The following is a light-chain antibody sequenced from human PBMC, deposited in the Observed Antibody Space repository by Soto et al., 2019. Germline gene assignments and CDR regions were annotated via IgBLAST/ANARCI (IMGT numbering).Light chain of an antibody. CDR3: QQYNNWPPLT. J-gene: IGKJ4*01. V-gene: IGKV3-15*01. Sequence: EIVMTQSPVTLAVSPGERATVSCRASQSVSRNVAWYQQKPGQAPRLLISAASTRATGIPARFSGSGSGTEFTLTISSLQSEDFAVYYCQQYNNWPPLTFGGGTKVEIK. CDR2: AAS. CDR1: QSVSRN.